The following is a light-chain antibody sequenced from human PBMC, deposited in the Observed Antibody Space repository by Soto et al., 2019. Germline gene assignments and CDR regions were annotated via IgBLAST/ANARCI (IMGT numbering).Light chain of an antibody. V-gene: IGLV2-14*01. Sequence: QSALTQPASVSGSPGQSITISCTGSSSDVGGYNDVSWYQQHPGKAPKLMIYDVSNRPSGVSNRFSGSKSGNTASLTISGLQAEDEADYYWCSYTSSSGLVVFGGGTKLTVL. CDR3: CSYTSSSGLVV. J-gene: IGLJ2*01. CDR1: SSDVGGYND. CDR2: DVS.